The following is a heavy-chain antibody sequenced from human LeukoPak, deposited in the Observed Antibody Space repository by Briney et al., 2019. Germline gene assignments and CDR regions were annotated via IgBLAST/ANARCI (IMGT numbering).Heavy chain of an antibody. V-gene: IGHV4-4*02. CDR1: GGSISSSNW. CDR2: IYHSGST. J-gene: IGHJ4*02. CDR3: ARYYCDSNGYLYFDY. D-gene: IGHD3-22*01. Sequence: SETLSLTCAVSGGSISSSNWWSWVRQPPGKGLEWIGEIYHSGSTNYNPSLKSRVTISVDKSKNQFSLKLSSVTAADTAVYYCARYYCDSNGYLYFDYWGQGTLVTVSS.